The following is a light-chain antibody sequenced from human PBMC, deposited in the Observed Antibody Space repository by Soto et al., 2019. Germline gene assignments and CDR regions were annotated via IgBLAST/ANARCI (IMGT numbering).Light chain of an antibody. CDR2: KAS. Sequence: DIQMTQSPSTLSASVGDRVTITCRASQTISTWLAWYQQKPGKAPKLLISKASSLEGGVPSRFRGSGSGTEFPLTISSLQPDDFATYYCQQYTDYSRTFGQGTKVDIK. J-gene: IGKJ1*01. CDR1: QTISTW. V-gene: IGKV1-5*03. CDR3: QQYTDYSRT.